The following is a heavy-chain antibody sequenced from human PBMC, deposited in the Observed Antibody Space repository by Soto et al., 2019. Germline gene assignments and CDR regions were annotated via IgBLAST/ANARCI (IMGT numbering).Heavy chain of an antibody. Sequence: EVQLLESGGGLVQPGGSLRLSCAASGFTFSSYAMSWVRQAPGKGLEWVSAISGSGGSTYYADSVKGRFTISRDNSKNTLYLQMDSLRAEDTAVYYCAKGSVWSGTNGHFDYWGQGTLVTVSS. CDR1: GFTFSSYA. CDR2: ISGSGGST. J-gene: IGHJ4*02. V-gene: IGHV3-23*01. CDR3: AKGSVWSGTNGHFDY. D-gene: IGHD3-3*01.